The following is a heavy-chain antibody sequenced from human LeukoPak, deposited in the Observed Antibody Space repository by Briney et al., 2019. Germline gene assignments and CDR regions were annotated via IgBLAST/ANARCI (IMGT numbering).Heavy chain of an antibody. Sequence: GESLKISCRGSGYSFTSYWIGWGRQMPGKGLEWMGIIYPGDSDTRYSPSFQGQVTISADKSISTAYLRWSSLKASDTAMYYCPRHPRPPYYYDSSGYDNSFDYWRQATLVTLSS. CDR1: GYSFTSYW. D-gene: IGHD3-22*01. CDR3: PRHPRPPYYYDSSGYDNSFDY. V-gene: IGHV5-51*01. CDR2: IYPGDSDT. J-gene: IGHJ4*02.